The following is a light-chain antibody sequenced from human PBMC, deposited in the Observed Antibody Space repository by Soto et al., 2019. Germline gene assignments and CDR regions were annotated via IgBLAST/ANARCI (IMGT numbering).Light chain of an antibody. CDR2: WAS. Sequence: DIVMTQSPDSLAVSLGERATIICKSSQSVLYDSNNKSYLAWYQQTPGQPPKLLIYWASTRESGVPDRFSGSGSGTDFTLTISSLQAEDVAVYYCQQYYTTPFTFGPGTKVDIK. J-gene: IGKJ3*01. V-gene: IGKV4-1*01. CDR3: QQYYTTPFT. CDR1: QSVLYDSNNKSY.